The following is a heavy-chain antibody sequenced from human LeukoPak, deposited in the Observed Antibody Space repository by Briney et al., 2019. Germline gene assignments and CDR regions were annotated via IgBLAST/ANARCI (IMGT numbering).Heavy chain of an antibody. CDR2: IVVASGDT. V-gene: IGHV1-58*02. Sequence: SVKVSCKASGFTSTTSTMQWVRQARGQRLEWIGWIVVASGDTNYAEKFQERVAITRHMSTSTVYMELSSLSSDDTAVYYCAADQPRYPDAFDIWGQGTMVTVSS. CDR1: GFTSTTST. J-gene: IGHJ3*02. D-gene: IGHD1-1*01. CDR3: AADQPRYPDAFDI.